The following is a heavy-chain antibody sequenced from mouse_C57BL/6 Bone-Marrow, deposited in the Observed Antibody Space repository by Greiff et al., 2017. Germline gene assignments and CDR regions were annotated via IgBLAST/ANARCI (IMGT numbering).Heavy chain of an antibody. CDR3: ARYYGLPFAY. J-gene: IGHJ3*01. V-gene: IGHV1-52*01. CDR1: GYTFTSYW. CDR2: IDPSDSET. D-gene: IGHD2-4*01. Sequence: QVQLQQPGAELVKPGASVKLSCKASGYTFTSYWMHWVKQRPIQGLEWIGNIDPSDSETHYNQKFKDKATLTVDKSSSTAYMQLSSLTSEDSAVYYCARYYGLPFAYWGQGTLVTVSA.